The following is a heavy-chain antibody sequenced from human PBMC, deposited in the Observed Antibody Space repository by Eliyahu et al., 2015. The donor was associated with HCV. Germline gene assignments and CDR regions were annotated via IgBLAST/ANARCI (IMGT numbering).Heavy chain of an antibody. CDR3: ARDHGGVTTAFGLDF. CDR1: GFSFXSYG. D-gene: IGHD4-17*01. Sequence: QVQLVESGGGVGQPGKSLRLSRAASGFSFXSYGMHWVRQAPGKGLEWVAVIWYDGSNKYHADSVKGRFTISRDNFQNTLYLQMNSLRAEDTAVYYCARDHGGVTTAFGLDFWGQGTLLTVSS. CDR2: IWYDGSNK. V-gene: IGHV3-33*01. J-gene: IGHJ4*02.